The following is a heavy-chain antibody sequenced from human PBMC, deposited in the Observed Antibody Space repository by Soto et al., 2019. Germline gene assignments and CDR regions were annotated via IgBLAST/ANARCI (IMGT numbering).Heavy chain of an antibody. CDR3: VRAYCTNTPCSGDFQH. V-gene: IGHV1-46*01. D-gene: IGHD2-8*01. CDR2: IHPSGDT. Sequence: ASVKVSCKASGYKFTTYLIHWVRQAPGQGLEWMGMIHPSGDTGYGQKFRGRVTMTIDTSTTTAYMELRNLTSEDTAIYFSVRAYCTNTPCSGDFQHWGQGTLVTVSS. CDR1: GYKFTTYL. J-gene: IGHJ1*01.